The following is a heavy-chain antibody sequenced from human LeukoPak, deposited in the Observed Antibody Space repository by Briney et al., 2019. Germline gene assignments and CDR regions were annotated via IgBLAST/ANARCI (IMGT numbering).Heavy chain of an antibody. Sequence: KPSETLSLTCTVSGDSISSTSYYWDWIRQPPGKGLEWIGSIYNSGTTYYNPSLKSRVTISEDTSKNQFSLKVSSVTAADTAVYYCASRVYGLGSFNYWGQGTLVTVSS. CDR2: IYNSGTT. J-gene: IGHJ4*01. CDR1: GDSISSTSYY. CDR3: ASRVYGLGSFNY. V-gene: IGHV4-39*01. D-gene: IGHD3-10*01.